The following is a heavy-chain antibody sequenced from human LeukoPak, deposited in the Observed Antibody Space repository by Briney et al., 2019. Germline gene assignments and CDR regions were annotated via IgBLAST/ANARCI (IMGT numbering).Heavy chain of an antibody. D-gene: IGHD6-13*01. CDR2: IIPIFGTT. V-gene: IGHV1-69*13. CDR1: GGTFSSYA. Sequence: SVKVSCKASGGTFSSYAISWVRQAPGQGLEWMGGIIPIFGTTNYAQKFQGRVTITADESTSTAYMELSSLRSEDTAVYYCASTGKQQLVPGLGFDPWGQGTLVTVSS. CDR3: ASTGKQQLVPGLGFDP. J-gene: IGHJ5*02.